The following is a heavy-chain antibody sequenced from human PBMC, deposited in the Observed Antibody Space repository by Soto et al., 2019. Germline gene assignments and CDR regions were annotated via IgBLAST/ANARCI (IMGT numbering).Heavy chain of an antibody. D-gene: IGHD3-10*01. J-gene: IGHJ6*03. Sequence: GGSLRLSCGASGFTFSDHYMDWVRQAPGKGLEWVGRSRSKANSYTTEYAASVKGRFTISRDDSKNSLYLQMNSLKTEDTAVYYCARVTSLWFGGHYFFYMDVWGKGTPVTVSS. CDR1: GFTFSDHY. V-gene: IGHV3-72*01. CDR3: ARVTSLWFGGHYFFYMDV. CDR2: SRSKANSYTT.